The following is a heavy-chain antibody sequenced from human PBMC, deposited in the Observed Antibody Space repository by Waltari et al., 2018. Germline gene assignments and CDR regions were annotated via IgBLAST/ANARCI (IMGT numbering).Heavy chain of an antibody. J-gene: IGHJ4*02. Sequence: QVQLVQSGAEVKKPGASVKVSCKASGYTFTGYYMHWVRQAPGQGLEWMGWIKPNSGGTNYAQKFQGRVTMTRDTSISTAYMELSRLRSDDTAVYYCARIFTFGGSSSSQGFDYWGQGTLVTVSS. CDR2: IKPNSGGT. D-gene: IGHD6-6*01. CDR3: ARIFTFGGSSSSQGFDY. V-gene: IGHV1-2*02. CDR1: GYTFTGYY.